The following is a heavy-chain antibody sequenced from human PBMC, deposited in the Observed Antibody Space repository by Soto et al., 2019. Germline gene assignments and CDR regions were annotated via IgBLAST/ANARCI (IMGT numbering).Heavy chain of an antibody. Sequence: EVQLVESGGGFVQPGGSLRLSCVDSRFSFTNAWMSWVRQAPGKGPEWVGRIKSKTDGGTADYAAPVKGRFTISRDDSQNTLYLHMDSLKTEVTALSHCSTAIGIYGLDIWGQGTTVTVSS. CDR2: IKSKTDGGTA. V-gene: IGHV3-15*01. CDR3: STAIGIYGLDI. J-gene: IGHJ6*02. CDR1: RFSFTNAW. D-gene: IGHD1-26*01.